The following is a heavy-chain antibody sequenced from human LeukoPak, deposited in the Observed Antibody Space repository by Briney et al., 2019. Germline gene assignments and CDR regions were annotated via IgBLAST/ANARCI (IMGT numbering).Heavy chain of an antibody. J-gene: IGHJ4*02. Sequence: GGSLRLSCVASGVTLSNYAMSWARQAPGKGLEWVSGISSSGSGGNTYYADSVKGRFTFSRDNSKNTLYLQMNSLRAEDTAVYYCAKVRPENRFGLDYWGQGTLVTVSS. CDR3: AKVRPENRFGLDY. D-gene: IGHD3-16*01. CDR2: ISSSGSGGNT. CDR1: GVTLSNYA. V-gene: IGHV3-23*01.